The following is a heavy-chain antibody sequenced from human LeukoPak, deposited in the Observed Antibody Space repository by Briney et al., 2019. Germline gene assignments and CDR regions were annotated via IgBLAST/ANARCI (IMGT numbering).Heavy chain of an antibody. Sequence: GGPLRLSCAASGFTFSSYWMHWVRQAPGKGLVWVSRINSDGSSTSYADSVKGRFTISRDNAKNTLYLQMNSLRAEDTAVYYCARDAAAGLILLDYWGQGTLVTVSS. CDR1: GFTFSSYW. J-gene: IGHJ4*02. D-gene: IGHD6-13*01. V-gene: IGHV3-74*01. CDR2: INSDGSST. CDR3: ARDAAAGLILLDY.